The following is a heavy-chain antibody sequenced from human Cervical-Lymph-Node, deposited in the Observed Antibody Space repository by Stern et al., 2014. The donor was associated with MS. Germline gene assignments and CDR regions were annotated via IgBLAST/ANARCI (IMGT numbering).Heavy chain of an antibody. D-gene: IGHD4-23*01. Sequence: VQLVESGGGLVQPGTSLRLSCAASGFSFSDYGIHWVRQAPGKALEWVAVISYDGTHKYYADSVKGRVTIPRDNSKNTLSLQINRLRSDDTAVYYCAKDLGGNAFDYWGQGTLVTVSS. V-gene: IGHV3-30*18. CDR2: ISYDGTHK. J-gene: IGHJ4*02. CDR1: GFSFSDYG. CDR3: AKDLGGNAFDY.